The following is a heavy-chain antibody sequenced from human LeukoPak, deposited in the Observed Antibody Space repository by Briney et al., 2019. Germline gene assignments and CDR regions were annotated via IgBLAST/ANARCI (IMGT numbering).Heavy chain of an antibody. CDR1: GFTFSSYS. CDR2: ISSSSSYI. Sequence: GGSLRLSCAASGFTFSSYSMNWVRQAPGKGLEWVSSISSSSSYINYADSVKGRFTISRDNAKNSLYPQMNSLRAEDTAVYYCARETYGDYGDAFDIWGQGTMVTVSS. D-gene: IGHD4-17*01. V-gene: IGHV3-21*01. J-gene: IGHJ3*02. CDR3: ARETYGDYGDAFDI.